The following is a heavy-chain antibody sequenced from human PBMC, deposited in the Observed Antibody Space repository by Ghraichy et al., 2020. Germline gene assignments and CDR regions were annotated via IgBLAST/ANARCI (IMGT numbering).Heavy chain of an antibody. CDR3: ATVGLAKGSNWYPRTTTGYGMDV. CDR1: GGTFSSYA. Sequence: SVKVSCKASGGTFSSYAISWVRQAPGQGLEWMGGIIPIFGTANYAQKFQGRVTITADESTSTAYMELSSLRSEDTAVYYCATVGLAKGSNWYPRTTTGYGMDVWGQGTTVTVSS. D-gene: IGHD6-13*01. CDR2: IIPIFGTA. J-gene: IGHJ6*02. V-gene: IGHV1-69*13.